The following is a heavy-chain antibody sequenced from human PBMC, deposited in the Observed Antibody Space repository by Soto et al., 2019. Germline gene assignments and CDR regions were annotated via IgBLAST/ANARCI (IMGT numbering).Heavy chain of an antibody. CDR1: GFTLSGRS. CDR3: ARAWFGPDV. V-gene: IGHV3-74*01. J-gene: IGHJ6*04. Sequence: EVQLVESGGGLVQPGGSLRLSCAASGFTLSGRSMHWVRQAPGKGLVWVSGIDNAGTDSTYADSVKGRFTSSRDHAKKMLYLQMNRLRVEDTAVYSCARAWFGPDVWGKQTTVTVSS. CDR2: IDNAGTDS. D-gene: IGHD3-10*01.